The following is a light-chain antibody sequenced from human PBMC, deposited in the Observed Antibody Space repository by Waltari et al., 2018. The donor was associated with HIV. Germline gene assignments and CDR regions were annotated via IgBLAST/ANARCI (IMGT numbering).Light chain of an antibody. J-gene: IGKJ1*01. CDR2: KAS. Sequence: DIQMTQSPSTLSAAIGDRVSINCRASQTISNYLAWYQQRPGKAPNVLIYKASDLKSGVPSRFSGSGSGTEFTLIISSLQPDDFATYYCQQYDTYPWTFGQGTRVEIK. CDR1: QTISNY. CDR3: QQYDTYPWT. V-gene: IGKV1-5*03.